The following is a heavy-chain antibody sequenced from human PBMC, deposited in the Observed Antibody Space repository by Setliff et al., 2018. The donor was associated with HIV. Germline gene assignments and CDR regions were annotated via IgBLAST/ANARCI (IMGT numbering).Heavy chain of an antibody. J-gene: IGHJ5*02. D-gene: IGHD1-1*01. CDR2: IFHSGST. CDR3: ARWMTSRINRRHLRGDWFDP. V-gene: IGHV4-38-2*01. Sequence: SETLSLTCAVSGYSIRSGYYWGWIRQSPGKGLEWIGSIFHSGSTYTSPSLRSRVTMSVDTSKNQFSLNLNSVTAADPAVYYCARWMTSRINRRHLRGDWFDPWGQGSLVTVSS. CDR1: GYSIRSGYY.